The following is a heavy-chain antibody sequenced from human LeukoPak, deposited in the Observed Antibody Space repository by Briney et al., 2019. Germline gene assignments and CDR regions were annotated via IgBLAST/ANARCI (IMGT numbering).Heavy chain of an antibody. V-gene: IGHV3-20*04. Sequence: GGSLRHSCAASGFTFDDYGMSWVRQAPGKGLEWVSGINWNGGSTGYADSVKGRFTTSRDNAKKSLYLQMNSLRAEDTALYYCARLAGYYYGSGSAWRYYFDYWGQGTLVTVSS. D-gene: IGHD3-10*01. CDR1: GFTFDDYG. CDR2: INWNGGST. J-gene: IGHJ4*02. CDR3: ARLAGYYYGSGSAWRYYFDY.